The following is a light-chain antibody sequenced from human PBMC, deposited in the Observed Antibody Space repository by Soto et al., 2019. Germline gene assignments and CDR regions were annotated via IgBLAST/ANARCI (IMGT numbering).Light chain of an antibody. J-gene: IGKJ1*01. CDR1: QSVTNSF. Sequence: EIVLTQSPGTLSLSPVERATLSCMASQSVTNSFLAWYQQKPGQAPRLLIYGASRRATGIPDRFTGSGSGTGFTLTISRLEPEDFAVYYCQKYVSSPWAFGQGTKVDIK. CDR2: GAS. CDR3: QKYVSSPWA. V-gene: IGKV3-20*01.